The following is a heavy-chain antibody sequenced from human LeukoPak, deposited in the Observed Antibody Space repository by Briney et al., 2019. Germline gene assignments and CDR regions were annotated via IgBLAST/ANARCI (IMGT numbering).Heavy chain of an antibody. CDR1: GYTFTSYY. V-gene: IGHV1-46*01. CDR2: INPSGGST. J-gene: IGHJ4*02. CDR3: AMGVCDYVWGSYHYFDY. D-gene: IGHD3-16*01. Sequence: ASVKVSCKASGYTFTSYYMHWVRQAPGQGLEWMGIINPSGGSTSYAQKFQGRVTMTRDMSTSTVYMELSSLRSEDTAVYYCAMGVCDYVWGSYHYFDYWGQGTLVTVSS.